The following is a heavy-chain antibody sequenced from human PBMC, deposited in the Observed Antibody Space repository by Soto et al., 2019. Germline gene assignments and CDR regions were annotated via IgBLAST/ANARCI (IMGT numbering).Heavy chain of an antibody. J-gene: IGHJ4*02. CDR3: AKDTYYYDSSGYYVFDY. CDR1: GFTFSGYA. CDR2: ISGSGGST. V-gene: IGHV3-23*01. D-gene: IGHD3-22*01. Sequence: PGGSLRLSCAASGFTFSGYAMSWVRQAPGKGLEWVSAISGSGGSTYYADSVKGRFTISRDNSKNTLYLQMNSLGAEDTAIYYCAKDTYYYDSSGYYVFDYWGQGALVTVSS.